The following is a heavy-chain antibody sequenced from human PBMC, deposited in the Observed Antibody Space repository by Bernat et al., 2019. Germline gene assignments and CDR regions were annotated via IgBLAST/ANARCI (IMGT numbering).Heavy chain of an antibody. CDR3: AREGYSSSSFDY. V-gene: IGHV3-7*01. Sequence: DVKLVESGGGLVQPGGSLRLSCAASGFTFSRDWMSWVRQAPGKWLEWVANINQDGGEKSYVDSVEGRYTISRDNAKNSRYLKIHGLRAEDTADYYCAREGYSSSSFDYWGQGTLLTVSS. J-gene: IGHJ4*02. CDR1: GFTFSRDW. CDR2: INQDGGEK. D-gene: IGHD6-13*01.